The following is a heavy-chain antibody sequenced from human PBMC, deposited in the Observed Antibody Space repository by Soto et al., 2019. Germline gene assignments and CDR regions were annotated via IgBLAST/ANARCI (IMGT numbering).Heavy chain of an antibody. CDR3: ARGGVSTRTFDY. D-gene: IGHD3-3*01. V-gene: IGHV5-51*01. Sequence: PGESLKISCKGSGYNFAGYWIAWVRQMPGKGLELMGTIYPSDSDTRYRPSFQGQVTISADKSLSSAYLQWSSLRASDTAMYYCARGGVSTRTFDYWGQGTPVTVSS. CDR1: GYNFAGYW. J-gene: IGHJ4*02. CDR2: IYPSDSDT.